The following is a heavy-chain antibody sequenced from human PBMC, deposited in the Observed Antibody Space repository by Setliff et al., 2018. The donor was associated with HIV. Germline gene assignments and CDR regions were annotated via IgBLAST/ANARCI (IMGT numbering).Heavy chain of an antibody. Sequence: SETLSLTCTVSGGSIRTGNYYWNWIRQPAGKGLEWIGHIHTTGSITYNPSLRSRVTISLDTSKNQGSLSLASVTAADTAVYYCARDGGGSGWSLGEFDFWGQGTLVTVSS. V-gene: IGHV4-61*09. CDR1: GGSIRTGNYY. CDR2: IHTTGSI. D-gene: IGHD6-19*01. CDR3: ARDGGGSGWSLGEFDF. J-gene: IGHJ4*02.